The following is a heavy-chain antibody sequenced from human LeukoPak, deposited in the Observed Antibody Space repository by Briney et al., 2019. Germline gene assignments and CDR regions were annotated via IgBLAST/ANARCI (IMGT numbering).Heavy chain of an antibody. V-gene: IGHV3-23*01. CDR1: GFTFSSYA. CDR3: AKSIVVVVAVWYFDL. J-gene: IGHJ2*01. CDR2: ISGSGGST. D-gene: IGHD2-15*01. Sequence: SGGSLRLSCAASGFTFSSYAMSWVPQAPGKGLEWVSVISGSGGSTHYADSVKGRFTISRDNSKNTLYLQMNSLRAEDTAVYYCAKSIVVVVAVWYFDLWGRGALVTVSS.